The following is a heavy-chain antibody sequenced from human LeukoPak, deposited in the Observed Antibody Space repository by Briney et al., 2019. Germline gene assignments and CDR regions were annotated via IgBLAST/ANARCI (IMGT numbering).Heavy chain of an antibody. V-gene: IGHV3-23*01. J-gene: IGHJ4*02. CDR2: ITATGDTA. CDR3: ARNARGPGDY. Sequence: GGSLRLSCVASGFTFTKCAMSWIRQAPGKGLEWVAIITATGDTAYYADSVKGRFTISRDNAKNSVYLQMNSLRVEDTGIYYCARNARGPGDYWGQGTVVTVSS. CDR1: GFTFTKCA. D-gene: IGHD2-2*01.